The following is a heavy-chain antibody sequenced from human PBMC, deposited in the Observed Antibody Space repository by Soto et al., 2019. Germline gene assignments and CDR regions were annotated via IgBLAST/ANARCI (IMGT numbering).Heavy chain of an antibody. V-gene: IGHV3-30*03. Sequence: QALLVESGGGVVQPGRSLSLSCAAAGFTFKNYALHWVRQAPGKGLEWLAVISFDGDKTYYADSVKGRFSISRDNFKNTMSLQMNNLRVEDAGVYFCAREDDYNYRYFNYGLDVWGQGTTVTVSS. CDR2: ISFDGDKT. D-gene: IGHD5-12*01. CDR1: GFTFKNYA. J-gene: IGHJ6*02. CDR3: AREDDYNYRYFNYGLDV.